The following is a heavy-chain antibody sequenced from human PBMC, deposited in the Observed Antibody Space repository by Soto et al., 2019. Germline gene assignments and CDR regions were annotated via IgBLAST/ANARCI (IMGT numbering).Heavy chain of an antibody. CDR3: ARHALGFCSGGTCPYYFDY. D-gene: IGHD2-15*01. CDR1: GDSISSYY. V-gene: IGHV4-59*08. Sequence: SETLSLTCSVSGDSISSYYWSWVRQPPGKGLEWIGYIDYSGGAKYNPSLKSRVTISLDTSKNQFSLELTSVTAADTAVYYCARHALGFCSGGTCPYYFDYWGQGTLVTVSS. CDR2: IDYSGGA. J-gene: IGHJ4*02.